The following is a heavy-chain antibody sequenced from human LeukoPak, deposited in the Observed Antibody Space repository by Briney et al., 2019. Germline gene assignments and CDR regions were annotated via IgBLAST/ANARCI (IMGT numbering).Heavy chain of an antibody. Sequence: SETLSLTCAVSGGSISSSNWWSWVRQPPGKGLEWIGEIYHSGSTNYNPSLKSRVTIPVDKSKNQFSLKLSSVTAADTAVYYCARATYYYMDVCGKGTTVTVSS. V-gene: IGHV4-4*02. CDR1: GGSISSSNW. J-gene: IGHJ6*03. CDR3: ARATYYYMDV. CDR2: IYHSGST.